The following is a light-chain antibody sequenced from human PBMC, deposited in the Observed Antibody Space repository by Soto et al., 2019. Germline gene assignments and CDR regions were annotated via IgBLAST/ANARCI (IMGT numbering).Light chain of an antibody. J-gene: IGKJ4*01. CDR1: PSVSSY. CDR3: QQRSNWPLT. Sequence: EIVLTQSPATRSLSRGERATLSCRASPSVSSYLAWYQQKPGQAPRLLIYDASNRATGIPARFSGSGSGTDFTLTISSLEPEDFAVYYCQQRSNWPLTFGGGTKVDIK. CDR2: DAS. V-gene: IGKV3-11*01.